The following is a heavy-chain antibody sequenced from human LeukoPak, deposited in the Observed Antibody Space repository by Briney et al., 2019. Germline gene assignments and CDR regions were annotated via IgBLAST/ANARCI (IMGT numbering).Heavy chain of an antibody. D-gene: IGHD3-10*01. Sequence: GGSLRLSCAASGFTFSNHGMHWVRQAPGKGLEWVAVISYDGSNKYYTDSVKGRFTNSRDNSKNTLYLQMNSLRAEDTAVYYCAKDGAVRGVMPYYFDYWGQGTLVTVSS. CDR2: ISYDGSNK. J-gene: IGHJ4*02. CDR3: AKDGAVRGVMPYYFDY. V-gene: IGHV3-30*18. CDR1: GFTFSNHG.